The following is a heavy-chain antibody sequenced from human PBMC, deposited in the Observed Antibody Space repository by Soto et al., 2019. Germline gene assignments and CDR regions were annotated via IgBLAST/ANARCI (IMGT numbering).Heavy chain of an antibody. CDR1: GGSVSSDTHY. Sequence: QVQLQESGPGLVKPSETLSLTCTVSGGSVSSDTHYWSWIRQPPGKRLEWIGFIYSSGSTNYNPSLKRRVTMSVDTSENQFSLKLRSVIVADTAVYHCARFVRSCSGTTCYTRADVWGQGTTVTVSS. D-gene: IGHD2-2*02. V-gene: IGHV4-61*01. CDR2: IYSSGST. CDR3: ARFVRSCSGTTCYTRADV. J-gene: IGHJ6*02.